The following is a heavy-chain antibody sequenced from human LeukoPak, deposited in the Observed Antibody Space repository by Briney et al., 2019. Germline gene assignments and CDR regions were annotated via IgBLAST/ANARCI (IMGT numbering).Heavy chain of an antibody. J-gene: IGHJ2*01. D-gene: IGHD6-13*01. CDR2: IYYSGST. V-gene: IGHV4-39*07. CDR3: ARDYRGRGGQQLVRGWYFDL. CDR1: GGSISSSSYY. Sequence: SETLSLTCTVSGGSISSSSYYWGWIRQPPGKGLEWIGGIYYSGSTYYNPSLKSRVTISVDTSKNQFSLKLSSVTAADTAVYYCARDYRGRGGQQLVRGWYFDLWGRGTLVTVSS.